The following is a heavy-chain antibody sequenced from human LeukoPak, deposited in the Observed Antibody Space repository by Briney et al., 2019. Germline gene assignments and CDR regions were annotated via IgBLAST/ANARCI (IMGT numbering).Heavy chain of an antibody. D-gene: IGHD2-21*02. Sequence: GGSLRLSCAASGFTVSSNYMSWVRQAPGKGLEWVSVIYSGGSTYYADSVKGRFTISGDNSKNTLYLQMNSLRAEDTAVYYCARDDSGQDAFDIWGQGTMVTVSS. J-gene: IGHJ3*02. CDR1: GFTVSSNY. CDR3: ARDDSGQDAFDI. CDR2: IYSGGST. V-gene: IGHV3-66*01.